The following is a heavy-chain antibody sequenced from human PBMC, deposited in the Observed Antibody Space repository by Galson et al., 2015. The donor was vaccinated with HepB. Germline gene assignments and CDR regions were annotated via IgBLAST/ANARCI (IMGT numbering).Heavy chain of an antibody. Sequence: ETLSLTCTVSGGSVSSYYWTWIRQPPGKGLEWIGYVYYTGSALYSPSLKSRVTMSLDTSKKQFSLKLSSVTAADTAVYYCARVGFYFDSSGLRRDYFFDYWGQGTLVTVSS. D-gene: IGHD3-22*01. V-gene: IGHV4-59*02. CDR3: ARVGFYFDSSGLRRDYFFDY. J-gene: IGHJ4*01. CDR1: GGSVSSYY. CDR2: VYYTGSA.